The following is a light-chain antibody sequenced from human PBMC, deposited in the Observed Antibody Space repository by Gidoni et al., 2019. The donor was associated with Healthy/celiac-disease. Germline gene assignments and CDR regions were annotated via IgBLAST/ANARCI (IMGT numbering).Light chain of an antibody. CDR2: WAS. Sequence: DIVMTQSPDSLAVSLGARATINCKSSQSVLYSSNNKNYLAWYQQKPGQTPKLLIYWASTRETGVPDRVSGSGSGTDFTLTISSLQAEDVAVYYCQQYYSTPPTFGQGTKLEIK. CDR3: QQYYSTPPT. J-gene: IGKJ2*01. V-gene: IGKV4-1*01. CDR1: QSVLYSSNNKNY.